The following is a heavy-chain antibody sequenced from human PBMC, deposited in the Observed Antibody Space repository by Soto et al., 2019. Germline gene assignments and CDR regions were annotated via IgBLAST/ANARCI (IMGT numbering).Heavy chain of an antibody. V-gene: IGHV3-23*01. CDR1: GFTFSSYA. CDR3: AKDFDGSCWYDWFDP. J-gene: IGHJ5*02. D-gene: IGHD6-19*01. CDR2: ISGSGGST. Sequence: PGGSLRLSCAASGFTFSSYAMSWVRQAPGKGLEWVSAISGSGGSTYYADSVKGRFTISRDNSKNTLYLQMNSLRAEDTAVYYCAKDFDGSCWYDWFDPWGQGTLVTGSS.